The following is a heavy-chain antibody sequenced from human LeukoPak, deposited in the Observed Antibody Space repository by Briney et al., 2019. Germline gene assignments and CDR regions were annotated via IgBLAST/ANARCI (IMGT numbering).Heavy chain of an antibody. CDR1: GFTFSNYG. CDR3: AKPTRGSGSFLIDY. Sequence: GGSLRLSCAASGFTFSNYGMHWVRQAPGKGLEWVAVIWYDDKYYVDSVKGRFTISRDNSKNTLYLQMSSLRAEDTAVYYCAKPTRGSGSFLIDYWGQGTLVTVSS. V-gene: IGHV3-33*06. CDR2: IWYDDK. J-gene: IGHJ4*02. D-gene: IGHD1-26*01.